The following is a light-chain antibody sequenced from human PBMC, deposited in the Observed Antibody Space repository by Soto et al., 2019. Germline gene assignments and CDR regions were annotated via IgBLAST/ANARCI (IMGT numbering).Light chain of an antibody. CDR1: QSINNN. V-gene: IGKV3-15*01. CDR3: QQYNNWPLT. CDR2: GAS. Sequence: EIVMTQSPATLSVSPGERATLSCRASQSINNNLAWYQQKSGQGPRLLIYGASSRATGIPARFSGSGSGTGFTLTISSLQSEDFAIYYCQQYNNWPLTFGGGTKVEIK. J-gene: IGKJ4*01.